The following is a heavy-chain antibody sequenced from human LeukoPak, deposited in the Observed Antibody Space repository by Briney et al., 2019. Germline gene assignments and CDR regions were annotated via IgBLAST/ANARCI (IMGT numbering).Heavy chain of an antibody. J-gene: IGHJ4*02. CDR2: IIPIFGTT. Sequence: EASVKVSCEASGGTFSSYAISWVRQAPGQGLEWMGGIIPIFGTTNYAQKFQGRVTITADESTSTAYMELSSLRSEDTAVYYCAREAVAGSFDYWGQGTLVTVSS. D-gene: IGHD6-19*01. CDR1: GGTFSSYA. CDR3: AREAVAGSFDY. V-gene: IGHV1-69*01.